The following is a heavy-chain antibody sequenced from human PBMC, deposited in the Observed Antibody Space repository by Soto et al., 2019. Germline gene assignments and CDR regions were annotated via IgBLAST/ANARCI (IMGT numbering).Heavy chain of an antibody. Sequence: QVQLVESGGGVVQPGRSLRLSCAASGFTFSSYGMHWVRQAPGKGLEWVAVIWYDGSNKYYADSMKGRFTISRDNSKNTLYLQMNSLRAEDTAVYYCARDPSPSTYIAAAGISDYWGQGTLVTVSS. CDR1: GFTFSSYG. J-gene: IGHJ4*02. CDR3: ARDPSPSTYIAAAGISDY. D-gene: IGHD6-13*01. CDR2: IWYDGSNK. V-gene: IGHV3-33*01.